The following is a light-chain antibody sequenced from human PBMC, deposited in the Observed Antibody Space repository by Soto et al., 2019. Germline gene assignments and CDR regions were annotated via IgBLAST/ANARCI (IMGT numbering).Light chain of an antibody. Sequence: DVQMTQSPSTLSASVGDRVTITCRASQSISGSLAWYQQKPGKAPKALIYDASSLESGVPSRFRGSGSGTEFTLTISSLQPEEFATYYCQQYNIYWTFGQGTKVDIK. J-gene: IGKJ1*01. CDR1: QSISGS. V-gene: IGKV1-5*01. CDR2: DAS. CDR3: QQYNIYWT.